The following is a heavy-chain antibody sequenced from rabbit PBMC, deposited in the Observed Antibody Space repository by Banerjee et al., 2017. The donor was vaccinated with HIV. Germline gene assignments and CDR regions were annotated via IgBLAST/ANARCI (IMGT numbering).Heavy chain of an antibody. Sequence: QEQLEESGGDLVKPEGSLTLTCTASGFSFSSRHWICWVRQAPGKGLEWIACIYAGSSGTTYYASWAKGRFTISKTSSTTVTLQMTSLTAADTATYFCARSATIYSYALDLWGPGTLVTVS. D-gene: IGHD4-1*01. CDR1: GFSFSSRHW. J-gene: IGHJ6*01. CDR2: IYAGSSGTT. CDR3: ARSATIYSYALDL. V-gene: IGHV1S45*01.